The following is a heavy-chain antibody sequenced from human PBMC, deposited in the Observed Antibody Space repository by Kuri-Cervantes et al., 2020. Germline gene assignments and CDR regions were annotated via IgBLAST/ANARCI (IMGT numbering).Heavy chain of an antibody. V-gene: IGHV1-18*01. CDR1: GYTFTSYG. CDR2: ISAYNGNT. CDR3: ARGLKYGYTGVLDY. J-gene: IGHJ4*02. D-gene: IGHD5-18*01. Sequence: ASVKVSCKASGYTFTSYGISWVRQAPGQGLEWMGWISAYNGNTNYAQKFQGRVTITADESTSTAYMELSSLRSEDTAVYYCARGLKYGYTGVLDYWGQGTLVTVSS.